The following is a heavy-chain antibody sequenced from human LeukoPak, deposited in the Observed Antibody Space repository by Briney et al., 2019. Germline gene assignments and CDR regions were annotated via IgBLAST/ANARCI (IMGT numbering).Heavy chain of an antibody. CDR3: AHRRGRFGPYYFEY. V-gene: IGHV2-5*02. Sequence: ESGPTLVKPTQTLTLTCTFSGFSLSTSGMGVGWIRQPPGKALEWLALIYWDDDKHYSPSLKGRLTITKDTSKNQVVLIMTNMDPVDTATYYCAHRRGRFGPYYFEYWGQGTLVTVSS. CDR2: IYWDDDK. D-gene: IGHD3-16*01. J-gene: IGHJ4*02. CDR1: GFSLSTSGMG.